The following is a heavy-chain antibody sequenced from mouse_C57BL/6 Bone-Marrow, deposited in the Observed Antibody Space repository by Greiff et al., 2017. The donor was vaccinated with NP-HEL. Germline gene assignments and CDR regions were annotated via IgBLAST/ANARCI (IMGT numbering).Heavy chain of an antibody. Sequence: EVKLEESGPELVKPGASVKISCKASGYSFTGYYMNWVKQSPEKSLEWIGEINPSTGGTTYNQKFKAKATLTVDKSSSTAYMKLKSLTSEDSAVYYCARGAGKGGFAYWGQGTLVTVSA. CDR1: GYSFTGYY. CDR3: ARGAGKGGFAY. V-gene: IGHV1-42*01. D-gene: IGHD3-3*01. J-gene: IGHJ3*01. CDR2: INPSTGGT.